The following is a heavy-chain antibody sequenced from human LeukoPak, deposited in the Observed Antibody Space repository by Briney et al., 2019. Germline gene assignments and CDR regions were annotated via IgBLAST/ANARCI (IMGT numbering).Heavy chain of an antibody. CDR1: GFTFSSYS. D-gene: IGHD6-19*01. Sequence: GGSLRLSCAASGFTFSSYSMNWVRQAPGKGLEWVSGISWNSGSIGYADSVKGRFTISRDNAKNSLYLQMNSLRAEDTALYYCAKDIRAVAADAFDIWGQGTMVTVSS. CDR2: ISWNSGSI. V-gene: IGHV3-9*01. CDR3: AKDIRAVAADAFDI. J-gene: IGHJ3*02.